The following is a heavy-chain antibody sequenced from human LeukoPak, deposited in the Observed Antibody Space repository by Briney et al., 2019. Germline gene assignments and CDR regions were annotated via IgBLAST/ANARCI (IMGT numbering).Heavy chain of an antibody. D-gene: IGHD6-13*01. Sequence: GGSLRLSCAASGFTFSSYAMHWVRQAPGKGLEWVAVISYDGSNKYYADSVKGRFTISRDNSKNTLYLQMNSLRAEDTAVYYCAKDSKHSSSWIDYWGQGTLVTVSS. J-gene: IGHJ4*02. CDR2: ISYDGSNK. V-gene: IGHV3-30*04. CDR1: GFTFSSYA. CDR3: AKDSKHSSSWIDY.